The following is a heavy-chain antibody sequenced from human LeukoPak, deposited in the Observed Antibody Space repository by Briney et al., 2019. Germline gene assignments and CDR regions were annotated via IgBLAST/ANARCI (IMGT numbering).Heavy chain of an antibody. J-gene: IGHJ3*02. CDR2: ISYGGNNK. CDR3: ARDITIVGGYDAFDI. CDR1: GFTFAIYA. Sequence: GGSVRLSCAASGFTFAIYAMHWVRQAPGKGLEWVAVISYGGNNKYYADSVKGRFTISRDNSKNTLYLQMNSLRAEDTAVYYCARDITIVGGYDAFDIWGHRTIVTVSS. D-gene: IGHD1-26*01. V-gene: IGHV3-30-3*01.